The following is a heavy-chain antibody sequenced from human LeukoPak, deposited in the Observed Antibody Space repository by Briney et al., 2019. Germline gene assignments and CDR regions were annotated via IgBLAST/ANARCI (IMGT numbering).Heavy chain of an antibody. CDR1: GFTFSSYA. Sequence: GGSLRLSCAASGFTFSSYAMHWVRQAPGKGLVWVSHIHSDGRSTTYADSVKGRFTISRDNARNTLYLQMNSLRAEDTAVYYCVRDDNGGPSGIDFWGQGTLVTVSS. CDR2: IHSDGRST. CDR3: VRDDNGGPSGIDF. J-gene: IGHJ4*02. V-gene: IGHV3-74*01. D-gene: IGHD3-10*01.